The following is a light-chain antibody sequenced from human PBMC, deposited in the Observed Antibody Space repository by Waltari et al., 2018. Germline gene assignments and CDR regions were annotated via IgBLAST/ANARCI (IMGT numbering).Light chain of an antibody. Sequence: EIVMTQSPATLSVSPGERATLSCRASQSVSSNLPWYQQKPGQAPRLLIYGAPTRATGIPARFSGSGSGTEFTLTISSLQSEDFAVYYCQQYNNWPPWTFGQGTKVEIK. V-gene: IGKV3-15*01. CDR3: QQYNNWPPWT. J-gene: IGKJ1*01. CDR1: QSVSSN. CDR2: GAP.